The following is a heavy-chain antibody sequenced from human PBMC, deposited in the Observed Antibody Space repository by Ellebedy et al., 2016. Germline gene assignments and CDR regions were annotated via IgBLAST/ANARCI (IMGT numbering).Heavy chain of an antibody. Sequence: GESLKISCGASGFNFRTFVMHWVRQAPDKGLEWVARIGPDGHPQLYRDSVKDRFIISRDNSRNTLYLHMNNLRPEDTAVYFCARAPLIDTHYFDFWGQGTLVTVSS. J-gene: IGHJ4*02. V-gene: IGHV3-33*01. CDR1: GFNFRTFV. CDR2: IGPDGHPQ. CDR3: ARAPLIDTHYFDF. D-gene: IGHD2-21*01.